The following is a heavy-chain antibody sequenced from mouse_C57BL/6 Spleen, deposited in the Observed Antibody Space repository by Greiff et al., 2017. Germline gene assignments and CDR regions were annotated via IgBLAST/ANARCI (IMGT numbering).Heavy chain of an antibody. D-gene: IGHD2-14*01. CDR1: GYAFTNYL. CDR3: ARWGSTSFDV. Sequence: QVQLQQSGAELVRPGTSVTVSCKASGYAFTNYLLEWVKQRPGQGLEWIGVINPGCGGTNYNAKFKGKATLTADKSSSTAYMQLSSLTSEDSAVYFCARWGSTSFDVWGTGTTVTVSS. V-gene: IGHV1-54*01. J-gene: IGHJ1*03. CDR2: INPGCGGT.